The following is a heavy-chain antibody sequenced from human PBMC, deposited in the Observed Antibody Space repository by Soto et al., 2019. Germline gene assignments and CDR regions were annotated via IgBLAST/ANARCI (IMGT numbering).Heavy chain of an antibody. CDR1: GFAFTSYS. CDR3: AMGRTCTSPTCSGGGDY. Sequence: EVQLVEPGGGLVKPGGSLRLSCAASGFAFTSYSMNWIRQAPGKGLEWVSSISSDYNYIYYADSVKGRFTISRDIAKDSVWLQMNSLKTEDTAVYYCAMGRTCTSPTCSGGGDYWGQGTLVAVSS. J-gene: IGHJ4*02. CDR2: ISSDYNYI. D-gene: IGHD2-8*01. V-gene: IGHV3-21*06.